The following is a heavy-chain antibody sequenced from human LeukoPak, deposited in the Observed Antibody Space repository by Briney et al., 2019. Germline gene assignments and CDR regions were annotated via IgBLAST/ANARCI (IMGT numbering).Heavy chain of an antibody. D-gene: IGHD2-2*01. CDR2: ISGSGGST. Sequence: GGSLRLSCAASGFTFSTYTLTWVRQAPGKGLEWVSAISGSGGSTYYADSVKGRFTISRDNSKNTLYLQMNSLRAEDTAVYYCAKPPGYCSSTSCSSSYYYMDVWGKGTTVTVSS. V-gene: IGHV3-23*01. J-gene: IGHJ6*03. CDR1: GFTFSTYT. CDR3: AKPPGYCSSTSCSSSYYYMDV.